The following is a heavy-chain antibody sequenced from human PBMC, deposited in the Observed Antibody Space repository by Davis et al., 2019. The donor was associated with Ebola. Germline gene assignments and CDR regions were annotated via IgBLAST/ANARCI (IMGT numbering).Heavy chain of an antibody. CDR2: INPSGGST. V-gene: IGHV1-46*01. J-gene: IGHJ4*02. D-gene: IGHD2-8*02. CDR3: AREDCTGGVCYHY. Sequence: ASVTVSCKASGYTFTSYYMHWVRQAPGQGLEWMGIINPSGGSTSYAQKFQGRVTITADESTSTAYMELSSLRSEDTAVYYCAREDCTGGVCYHYWGQGTLVTVSS. CDR1: GYTFTSYY.